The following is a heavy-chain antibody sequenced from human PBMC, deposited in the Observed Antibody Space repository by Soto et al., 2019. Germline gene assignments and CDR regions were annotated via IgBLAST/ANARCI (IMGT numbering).Heavy chain of an antibody. Sequence: GGSLRLSCVASGFTFTTYWMSWVRQAPGKGLQWVANIRQDGGAQYYVDSVKGRFTISRDNAKNSVYLQIDSLRVEDTAVYYCVRGGHGSGSYLGSSWGQGILVTVSS. D-gene: IGHD3-10*01. CDR1: GFTFTTYW. CDR2: IRQDGGAQ. V-gene: IGHV3-7*03. J-gene: IGHJ5*02. CDR3: VRGGHGSGSYLGSS.